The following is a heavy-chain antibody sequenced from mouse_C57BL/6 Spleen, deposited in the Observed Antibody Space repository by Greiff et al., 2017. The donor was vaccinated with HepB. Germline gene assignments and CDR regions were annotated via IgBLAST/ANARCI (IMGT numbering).Heavy chain of an antibody. Sequence: QVQLQQSGAELVKPGASVKISCKASGYAFSSYWMNWVKQRPGKGLEWIGQIYPGDGDTNYNGKFKGKATLTADKSSSTAYMQRSSLTSEDSAVYFCAREAYYSNPWFAYWGQGTLVTVSA. CDR3: AREAYYSNPWFAY. CDR1: GYAFSSYW. D-gene: IGHD2-5*01. J-gene: IGHJ3*01. V-gene: IGHV1-80*01. CDR2: IYPGDGDT.